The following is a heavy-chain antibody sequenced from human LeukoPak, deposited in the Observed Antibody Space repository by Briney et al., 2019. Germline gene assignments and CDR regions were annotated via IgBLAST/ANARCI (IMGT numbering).Heavy chain of an antibody. D-gene: IGHD3-22*01. J-gene: IGHJ6*02. CDR2: INWNGGST. Sequence: GGSLRLSCAASGFTFDDYGMSWVRQAPGKGLEWVSGINWNGGSTGYADSVKGRFTISRDNAKNSLYLQMNSLRAEDTALYHCAREYHYDSGPATAMDVWGQGTTVTVSS. CDR3: AREYHYDSGPATAMDV. V-gene: IGHV3-20*01. CDR1: GFTFDDYG.